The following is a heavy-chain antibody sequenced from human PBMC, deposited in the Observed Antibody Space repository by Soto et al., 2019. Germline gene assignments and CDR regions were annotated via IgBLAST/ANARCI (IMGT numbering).Heavy chain of an antibody. D-gene: IGHD6-19*01. Sequence: QVQLVQSGAEVKKPGSSVKVSCKVSGGTFSNYAIDWVRLAPGHGLEWMGGIVPIFGTTYYTQKFQGRATIIAADATTTAYVEMSSLRSEDTDIYYCARVEAVAGLYNYHGLDVWGQGTAVTVSS. CDR3: ARVEAVAGLYNYHGLDV. V-gene: IGHV1-69*12. J-gene: IGHJ6*02. CDR2: IVPIFGTT. CDR1: GGTFSNYA.